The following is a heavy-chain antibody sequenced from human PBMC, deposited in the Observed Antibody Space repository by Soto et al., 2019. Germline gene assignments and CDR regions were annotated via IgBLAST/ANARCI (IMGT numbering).Heavy chain of an antibody. CDR3: ARDLNEYLFAP. CDR1: GYSFTSYG. CDR2: ISAYNGNT. J-gene: IGHJ5*02. Sequence: ASVKVSCKASGYSFTSYGISWVRRAPGQGLEWMGWISAYNGNTNYAQKLQGRVTMTTDTSTSTAYMELRSLRSDDTAVYYCARDLNEYLFAPWGQGTLVTVSS. V-gene: IGHV1-18*01. D-gene: IGHD2-2*02.